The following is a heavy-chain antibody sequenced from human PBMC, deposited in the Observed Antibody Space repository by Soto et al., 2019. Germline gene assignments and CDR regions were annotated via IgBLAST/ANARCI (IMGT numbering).Heavy chain of an antibody. CDR2: IIPIFGTA. D-gene: IGHD6-13*01. V-gene: IGHV1-69*13. J-gene: IGHJ4*02. Sequence: SVKVSCEASGGTFSSYAIIWVRQAPGQGLEWMGGIIPIFGTANYAQKFQGRVTITADESTSTAYMELSSLRSEDTAVYYCERDGGIAAAGMVLEYWGQGTLVTVSS. CDR1: GGTFSSYA. CDR3: ERDGGIAAAGMVLEY.